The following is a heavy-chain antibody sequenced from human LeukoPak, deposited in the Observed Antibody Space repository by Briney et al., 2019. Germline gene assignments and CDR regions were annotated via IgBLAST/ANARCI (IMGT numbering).Heavy chain of an antibody. CDR1: GFTFTSSA. CDR2: IVVGSGNT. Sequence: SVKVSCKASGFTFTSSAEQWVRQARGQRLEWIGWIVVGSGNTNYAQKFQERVTITRDMSTSTAYMELSSLRSEDTAVYYCAAQSPGVTASFDYWGQGTLVTVSS. CDR3: AAQSPGVTASFDY. V-gene: IGHV1-58*01. D-gene: IGHD2-21*02. J-gene: IGHJ4*02.